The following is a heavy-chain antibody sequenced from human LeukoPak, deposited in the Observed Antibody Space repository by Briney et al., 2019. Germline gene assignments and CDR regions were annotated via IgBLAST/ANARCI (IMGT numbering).Heavy chain of an antibody. D-gene: IGHD4-11*01. CDR1: GYRFSSHW. CDR3: ARHQDSSNYGIDF. Sequence: GESLKISCKGSGYRFSSHWIAWVRQMPGKGLERMGVIYPGDSDTRYSPSFQGQVTISADKSISTAYLQWRSLKASDTAMYYCARHQDSSNYGIDFWGQGTLVTVSS. J-gene: IGHJ4*02. CDR2: IYPGDSDT. V-gene: IGHV5-51*01.